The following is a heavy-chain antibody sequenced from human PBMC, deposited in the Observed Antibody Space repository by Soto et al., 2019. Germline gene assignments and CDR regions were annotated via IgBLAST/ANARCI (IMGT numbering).Heavy chain of an antibody. V-gene: IGHV3-30-3*01. J-gene: IGHJ5*02. D-gene: IGHD4-17*01. CDR1: GFTFSNYA. Sequence: QVQLVESGGGVVQSGTSLRLACAASGFTFSNYAVHWVRQAPGKGLEWVAAISNDGTYTYYADSVKGQFTISRDNSKSTLYLQMNNLRPEDTAVYFCAVGYGGSRRNWFDPWGQGTLVTVSS. CDR2: ISNDGTYT. CDR3: AVGYGGSRRNWFDP.